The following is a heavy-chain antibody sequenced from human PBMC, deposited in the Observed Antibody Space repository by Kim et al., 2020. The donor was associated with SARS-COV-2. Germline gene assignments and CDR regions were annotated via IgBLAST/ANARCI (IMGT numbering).Heavy chain of an antibody. V-gene: IGHV3-30*07. Sequence: SVKGGFTISRDNSKNRLYRQMNSLRAEDTAVYYCARFVGSSGWYGNWFDPWGQGTLVTVSS. CDR3: ARFVGSSGWYGNWFDP. D-gene: IGHD6-19*01. J-gene: IGHJ5*02.